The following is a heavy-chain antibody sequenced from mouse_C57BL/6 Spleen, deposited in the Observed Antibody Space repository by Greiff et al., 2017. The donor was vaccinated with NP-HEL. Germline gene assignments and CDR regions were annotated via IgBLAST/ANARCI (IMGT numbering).Heavy chain of an antibody. Sequence: QVQLQQPGAELVKPGASVKMSCKASGYTFTSYWITWVKQRPGQGLEWIGDIYPGSGSTNYNEKFKSKATLTVDTSSSTAYMQLSSLTSEDSAVYYWAKDDYDVRSWFAYWGQGTLVTVSA. CDR3: AKDDYDVRSWFAY. V-gene: IGHV1-55*01. CDR1: GYTFTSYW. CDR2: IYPGSGST. J-gene: IGHJ3*01. D-gene: IGHD2-4*01.